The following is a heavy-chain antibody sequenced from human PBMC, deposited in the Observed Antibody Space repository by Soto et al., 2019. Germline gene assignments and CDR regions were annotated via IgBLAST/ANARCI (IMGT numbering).Heavy chain of an antibody. CDR1: GGSISSYY. CDR2: IYYSGVT. J-gene: IGHJ4*02. Sequence: SETLSLTCTVSGGSISSYYWSWIRQPPGKGLEWIGYIYYSGVTHYNPSLKSRVTISLDTAKKQFSLQLSSVTAADTATYYFPRHPPHEYTTGVYFFLDLGGGGTRVTVSS. V-gene: IGHV4-59*08. CDR3: PRHPPHEYTTGVYFFLDL. D-gene: IGHD3-3*01.